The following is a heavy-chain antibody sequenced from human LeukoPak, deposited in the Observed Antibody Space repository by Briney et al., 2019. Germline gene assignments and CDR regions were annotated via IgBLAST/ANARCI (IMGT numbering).Heavy chain of an antibody. D-gene: IGHD1-26*01. Sequence: PGGSLRLSCAASGFTFSSYEVNWVRQAPGKGLEWVSYISSSGSTIYYADSVKGRFTISRDNAKNSLYLQMNSLRAEDTAVYYCARREENWFDPWGQGTLVTVSS. CDR3: ARREENWFDP. J-gene: IGHJ5*02. V-gene: IGHV3-48*03. CDR2: ISSSGSTI. CDR1: GFTFSSYE.